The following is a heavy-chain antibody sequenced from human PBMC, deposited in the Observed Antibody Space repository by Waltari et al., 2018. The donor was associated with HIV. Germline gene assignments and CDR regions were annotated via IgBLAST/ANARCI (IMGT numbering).Heavy chain of an antibody. J-gene: IGHJ5*02. CDR1: GYTFTGYY. V-gene: IGHV1-2*02. D-gene: IGHD3-10*01. CDR2: INPNSGGT. CDR3: ARSYYGSGNWFDP. Sequence: VQLVQSGAEVKKPGASVKVSCKASGYTFTGYYMPWVRQAPGQGLAWMGWINPNSGGTNYAQKFQGRVTMTRDTSISTAYMELSRLRSDDTAVYYCARSYYGSGNWFDPWGQGTLVTVSS.